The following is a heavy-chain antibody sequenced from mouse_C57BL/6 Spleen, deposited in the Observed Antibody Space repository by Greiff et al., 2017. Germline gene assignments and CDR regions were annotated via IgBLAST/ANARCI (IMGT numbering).Heavy chain of an antibody. V-gene: IGHV1-83*01. J-gene: IGHJ3*01. Sequence: VQLQQSGPELVKPGASVKMSCKASGYTFTDYYMHWVKQKPGKGLEWIGEIYPGSGNTYYNEKFKGKATLTADTSSSTAYMQLSSLTSEDSAVFFIARRDYDYPFAYWGQGTLVTVSA. CDR1: YTFTDYYM. CDR2: YPGSGNTY. CDR3: RRDYDYPFAY. D-gene: IGHD2-4*01.